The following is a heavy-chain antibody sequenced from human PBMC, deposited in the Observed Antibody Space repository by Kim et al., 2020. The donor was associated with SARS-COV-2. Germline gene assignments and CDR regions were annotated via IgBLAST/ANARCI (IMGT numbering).Heavy chain of an antibody. D-gene: IGHD3-16*01. V-gene: IGHV3-74*01. Sequence: GGSLRLSCVASEFTFSIYWMHWVRQVPGRGLVWVARINGHGILTNHADSVKGRFTISRDNAKNTLYLQMNSLRAEDTAVYYCVRGLGDFWGRGTLVTVSS. J-gene: IGHJ4*02. CDR2: INGHGILT. CDR1: EFTFSIYW. CDR3: VRGLGDF.